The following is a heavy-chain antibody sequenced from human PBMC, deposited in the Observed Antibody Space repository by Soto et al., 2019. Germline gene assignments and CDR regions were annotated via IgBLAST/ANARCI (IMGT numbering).Heavy chain of an antibody. CDR2: ITGNSAFT. J-gene: IGHJ3*01. Sequence: TGGSLRLSCAGSGFTFNRNAMSWVRQAPGKGLEWVSGITGNSAFTYYADSVKGRFTISRDNSKNTLYLQMNTLRVEDTAVYYCAKNRDYDYDAFDVWGQGTVVTVSS. CDR3: AKNRDYDYDAFDV. D-gene: IGHD3-16*01. CDR1: GFTFNRNA. V-gene: IGHV3-23*01.